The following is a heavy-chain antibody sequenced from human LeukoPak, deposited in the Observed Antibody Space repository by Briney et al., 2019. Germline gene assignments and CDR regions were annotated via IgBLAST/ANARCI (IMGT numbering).Heavy chain of an antibody. CDR1: GGSIRSSSYY. J-gene: IGHJ5*02. Sequence: PSETLSLTCTVSGGSIRSSSYYWGWIRQPPGKGLEWIGSIYYSGNTYYNPSLKSRVTISVDTSKNQFSLKLSSVTAADTAVYYCARHPGRFCSSTSCPNWFDPWGQGTLVTVSS. CDR3: ARHPGRFCSSTSCPNWFDP. V-gene: IGHV4-39*01. D-gene: IGHD2-2*01. CDR2: IYYSGNT.